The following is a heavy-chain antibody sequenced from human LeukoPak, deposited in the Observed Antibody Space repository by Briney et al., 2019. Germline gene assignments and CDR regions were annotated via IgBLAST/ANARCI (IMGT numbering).Heavy chain of an antibody. CDR2: IYTSGST. CDR1: GGSISNYY. CDR3: ARSRCSSISCASRGAFDI. D-gene: IGHD2-2*01. J-gene: IGHJ3*02. Sequence: PSETLSLTCNVSGGSISNYYWSWIRQPAGKGLELIGRIYTSGSTNYNPSLKSRVTMSVDTSKNQFSLKLSSVTVADTAVYYCARSRCSSISCASRGAFDIWGQGTMVTVSS. V-gene: IGHV4-4*07.